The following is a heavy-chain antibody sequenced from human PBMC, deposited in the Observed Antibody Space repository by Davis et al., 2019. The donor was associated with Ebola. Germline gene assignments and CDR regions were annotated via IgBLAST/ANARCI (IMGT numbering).Heavy chain of an antibody. V-gene: IGHV4-4*07. CDR3: ARGSQRWLPLPGAFDI. D-gene: IGHD5-24*01. J-gene: IGHJ3*02. Sequence: GSLRLSCSVSGGSVSSDYWSWIRHPAGKRLEWIGRLYNSGSTYYNPSLKSRVTISVDTSKNQFSLKLSSVTAADTAVYYCARGSQRWLPLPGAFDIWGQGTMVTVSS. CDR1: GGSVSSDY. CDR2: LYNSGST.